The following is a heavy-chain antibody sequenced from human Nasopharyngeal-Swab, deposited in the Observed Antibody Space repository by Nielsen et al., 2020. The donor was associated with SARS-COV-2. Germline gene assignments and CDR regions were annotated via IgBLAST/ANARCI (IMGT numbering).Heavy chain of an antibody. CDR1: GGSISSYY. Sequence: SETLSLTCTVSGGSISSYYWSWIRKPPGKGLEGIGYIYYSGSTNYNPSLKSRVTISVDTSKNQFSLKMSTVTAADTAVYYCAIGIFGVPLEVYNCFDPWAQGTLFTVSS. J-gene: IGHJ5*02. D-gene: IGHD3-3*01. CDR3: AIGIFGVPLEVYNCFDP. CDR2: IYYSGST. V-gene: IGHV4-59*13.